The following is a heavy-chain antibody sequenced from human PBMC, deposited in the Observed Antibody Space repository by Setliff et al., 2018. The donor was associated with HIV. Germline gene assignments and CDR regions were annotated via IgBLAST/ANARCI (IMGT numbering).Heavy chain of an antibody. V-gene: IGHV4-39*01. Sequence: PSETLSLTCTVSGGSISNSDFYWGWFRQPPGKGLEWIGSIYYRGATYYNPTLQSRVTISADTSKNQFYLKLTSVTAADTAIYYCARPYDSLYGWGQGVLVTVSS. D-gene: IGHD3-22*01. J-gene: IGHJ4*02. CDR2: IYYRGAT. CDR3: ARPYDSLYG. CDR1: GGSISNSDFY.